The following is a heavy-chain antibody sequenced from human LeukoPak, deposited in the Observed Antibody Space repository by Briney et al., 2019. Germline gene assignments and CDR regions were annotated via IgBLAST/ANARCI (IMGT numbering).Heavy chain of an antibody. CDR2: IYSGGST. Sequence: GGSLRLSCAASGFTVSSNYMSWVRQAPGKGLEWVSVIYSGGSTYYADSVKGRFTISRDNSKNTLYLQMNSLRAEDTAVYYCARGEALWFGELYHDAFDIWGQGTMVTVSS. J-gene: IGHJ3*02. V-gene: IGHV3-66*01. CDR1: GFTVSSNY. D-gene: IGHD3-10*01. CDR3: ARGEALWFGELYHDAFDI.